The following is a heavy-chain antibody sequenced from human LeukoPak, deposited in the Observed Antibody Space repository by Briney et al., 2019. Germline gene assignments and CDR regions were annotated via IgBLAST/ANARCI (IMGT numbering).Heavy chain of an antibody. CDR3: AVADLAVAVYFDY. Sequence: ASVKVSCKTSGYTFTSYYMHWVRQAPGQGLEWMGIINPSGGSTSYAQKFQGRVTMTRDTSTSTVYMELSSLRSEDTAVYYCAVADLAVAVYFDYWGQGTLVTVSS. J-gene: IGHJ4*02. CDR2: INPSGGST. V-gene: IGHV1-46*01. D-gene: IGHD6-19*01. CDR1: GYTFTSYY.